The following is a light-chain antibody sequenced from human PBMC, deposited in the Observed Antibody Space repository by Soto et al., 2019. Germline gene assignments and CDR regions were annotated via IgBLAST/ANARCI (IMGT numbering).Light chain of an antibody. V-gene: IGLV2-23*01. J-gene: IGLJ2*01. CDR1: SSDVGSDNL. Sequence: QSVLTQPASVSGSPGQSITISCTGTSSDVGSDNLVSWYQQHPGKAPKLMIYEGGKRPSGVSNRFSGSKSGNTASLTISGLQAEDEADYYCCSYAGSSTAIFGGGT. CDR2: EGG. CDR3: CSYAGSSTAI.